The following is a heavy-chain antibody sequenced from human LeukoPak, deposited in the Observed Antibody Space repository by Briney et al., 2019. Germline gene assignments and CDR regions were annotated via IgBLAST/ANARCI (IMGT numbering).Heavy chain of an antibody. J-gene: IGHJ4*02. CDR1: GYTFTSYA. CDR2: INAGNGNT. Sequence: ASVKVSCKASGYTFTSYAMHWVRQAPGQRLEWMGWINAGNGNTKYSQKFQGRVTITRNTSISTAYMELSSLRSEDTAVYYCARGPRSCSSTSCYTIFDYWGQGTLVTVSS. V-gene: IGHV1-3*01. CDR3: ARGPRSCSSTSCYTIFDY. D-gene: IGHD2-2*02.